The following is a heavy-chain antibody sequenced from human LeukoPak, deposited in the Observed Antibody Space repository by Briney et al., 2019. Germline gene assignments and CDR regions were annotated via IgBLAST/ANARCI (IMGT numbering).Heavy chain of an antibody. Sequence: ASVKVSCKASGGTFSSYAISWVRQAPGQGLEWMGGIIPIFGTANYAQKFQGRVTITADKSTSTAYMELSSLRSEDTAVYYCARVEYYDCTVWAGQTYYYYYYMDVWGKGTTVTVSS. J-gene: IGHJ6*03. V-gene: IGHV1-69*06. CDR3: ARVEYYDCTVWAGQTYYYYYYMDV. CDR2: IIPIFGTA. CDR1: GGTFSSYA. D-gene: IGHD3-22*01.